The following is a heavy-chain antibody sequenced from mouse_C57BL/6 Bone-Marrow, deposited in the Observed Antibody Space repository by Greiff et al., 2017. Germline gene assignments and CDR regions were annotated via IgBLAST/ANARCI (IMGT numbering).Heavy chain of an antibody. J-gene: IGHJ1*03. CDR3: ARWYYGSPWYFDV. V-gene: IGHV1-42*01. CDR2: INPSTGGT. Sequence: VQLQQSGPELVKPGASVKISCKASGYSFTGYYMNWVKQSPEKSLEWIGEINPSTGGTTYNQKFKAKATLTVDKSSSTAYMQLKSLTSEDSAGYYCARWYYGSPWYFDVGGTGTTVTVSS. D-gene: IGHD1-1*01. CDR1: GYSFTGYY.